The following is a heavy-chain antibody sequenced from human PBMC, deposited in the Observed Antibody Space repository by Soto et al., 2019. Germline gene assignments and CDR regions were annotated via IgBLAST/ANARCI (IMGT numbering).Heavy chain of an antibody. CDR1: GFTFSSYW. J-gene: IGHJ6*02. V-gene: IGHV3-7*05. CDR2: IKQDGSEK. Sequence: HPGGSLRLSCAASGFTFSSYWMSWVRQAPGKGLEWVANIKQDGSEKYYVDSVKGRFTISRDNAKNSLYLQMNSLRAEDTAVYYCAREDHNYYYGMDVWGQGTTVTVSS. CDR3: AREDHNYYYGMDV.